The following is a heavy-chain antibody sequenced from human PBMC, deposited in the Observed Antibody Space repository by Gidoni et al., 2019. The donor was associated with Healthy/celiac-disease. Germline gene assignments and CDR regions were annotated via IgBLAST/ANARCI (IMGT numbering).Heavy chain of an antibody. V-gene: IGHV3-30-3*01. CDR3: ARDMYSSGQYGMDV. CDR1: GSPFRSYA. CDR2: ISYDGSNK. Sequence: QVQLVESGGGAVQPGRSSRLSCAAPGSPFRSYAMHWVRQAPGKGLEWVAVISYDGSNKYYADSVKGRFTISRDNSKNTLYLQMNSLRAEDTAVYYCARDMYSSGQYGMDVWGQGTTVTVSS. D-gene: IGHD6-19*01. J-gene: IGHJ6*02.